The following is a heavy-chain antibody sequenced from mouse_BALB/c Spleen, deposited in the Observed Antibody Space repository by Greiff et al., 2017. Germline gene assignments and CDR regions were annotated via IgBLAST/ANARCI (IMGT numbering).Heavy chain of an antibody. CDR3: ARYSDDYVGAIDY. J-gene: IGHJ4*01. Sequence: QVQLQQSGAELAKPGVSVKMSCKGSGYTFTGYWMHWVKQRHGQGLEWIGFISTSTGYTKYNQKFKDKATLTADKSSSTAYMQLSSLTSEDSAVYYCARYSDDYVGAIDYWGQGASVTVSS. D-gene: IGHD2-4*01. CDR1: GYTFTGYW. CDR2: ISTSTGYT. V-gene: IGHV1-7*01.